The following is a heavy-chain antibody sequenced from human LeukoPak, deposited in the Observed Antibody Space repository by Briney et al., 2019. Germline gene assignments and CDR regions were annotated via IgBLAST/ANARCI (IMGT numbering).Heavy chain of an antibody. V-gene: IGHV4-61*05. D-gene: IGHD3-22*01. CDR1: GGSINSSGYY. Sequence: SETLSLTCTVSGGSINSSGYYWSWIRQPPGKGLEWIGYIYYSGSTDYNPSLKSRVTMSVDTSRNQFSLNLRSVTAADTAVYYCATLQSSGYDYSDYWGQGILVTVSS. CDR3: ATLQSSGYDYSDY. J-gene: IGHJ4*02. CDR2: IYYSGST.